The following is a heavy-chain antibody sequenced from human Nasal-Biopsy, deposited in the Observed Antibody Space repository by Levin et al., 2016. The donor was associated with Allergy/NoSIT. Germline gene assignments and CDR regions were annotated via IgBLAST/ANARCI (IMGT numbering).Heavy chain of an antibody. CDR1: GDSISSWY. CDR3: ARHSSGWWHFHH. J-gene: IGHJ1*01. Sequence: SETLSLTCTVSGDSISSWYWSWIRQPPGKGLEWIGYIYYTEKSTKYNPSLESRVSISVDTSKNQVSLKLSSVTAADTAVYYCARHSSGWWHFHHWGQGTLVTVSS. V-gene: IGHV4-59*08. CDR2: IYYTEKST. D-gene: IGHD6-19*01.